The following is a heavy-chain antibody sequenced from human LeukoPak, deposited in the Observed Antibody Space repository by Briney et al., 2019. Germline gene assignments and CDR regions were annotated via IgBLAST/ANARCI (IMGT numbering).Heavy chain of an antibody. CDR2: ISGSGGNS. V-gene: IGHV3-23*01. D-gene: IGHD2-15*01. CDR3: AKERYCSGGSCYSDY. J-gene: IGHJ4*02. CDR1: GFTFSSYA. Sequence: GGSLRLSCAASGFTFSSYAMSWVRQAPGKGLEWVSAISGSGGNSYYADSVRGRFTISRDNSKNTLYLQMNSLRAEDTAVYYCAKERYCSGGSCYSDYWGQGTLVTVSS.